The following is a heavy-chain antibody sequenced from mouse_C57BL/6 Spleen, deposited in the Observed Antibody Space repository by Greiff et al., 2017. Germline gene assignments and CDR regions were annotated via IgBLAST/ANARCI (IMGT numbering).Heavy chain of an antibody. Sequence: QVQLQQPGAELVMPGASVKLSCKASGYTFTSYWMHWVKQRPGQGLEWIGEIDPSDSYPNYNQKFKGKSTLTVDKSSSTAYMQLSSLTSEDSAVYYCARAELGPWFAYWGQGTLVTVSA. CDR1: GYTFTSYW. CDR2: IDPSDSYP. V-gene: IGHV1-69*01. D-gene: IGHD4-1*01. CDR3: ARAELGPWFAY. J-gene: IGHJ3*01.